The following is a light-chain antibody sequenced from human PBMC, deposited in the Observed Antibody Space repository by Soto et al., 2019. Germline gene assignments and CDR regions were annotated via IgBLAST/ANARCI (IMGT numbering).Light chain of an antibody. CDR2: DAS. V-gene: IGKV3-20*01. Sequence: EILFTQSPGTLSLSPGERATLSCRASQSVSRSYLAWYQQKPGQAPSLLIYDASSRATGIPDRFSGSGSGTEFTLTISRLEPDDLAVYYFQQYGSSTISFGKGTRLEIK. CDR3: QQYGSSTIS. CDR1: QSVSRSY. J-gene: IGKJ5*01.